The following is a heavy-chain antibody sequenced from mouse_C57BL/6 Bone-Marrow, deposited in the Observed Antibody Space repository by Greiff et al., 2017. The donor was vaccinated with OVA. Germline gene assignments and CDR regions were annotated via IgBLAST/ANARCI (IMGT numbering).Heavy chain of an antibody. D-gene: IGHD1-1*01. CDR3: AREGVTTVVPFAY. CDR2: IHPNSGST. V-gene: IGHV1-64*01. Sequence: QVQLQQPGAELVKPGASVKLSCKASGYTFTSYWMHWVKQRPGQGLEWIGMIHPNSGSTNYNEKFKSKATLTVEKSSSTAYMQLSSLTSEDSAVYYCAREGVTTVVPFAYWGQGTLVTVSA. J-gene: IGHJ3*01. CDR1: GYTFTSYW.